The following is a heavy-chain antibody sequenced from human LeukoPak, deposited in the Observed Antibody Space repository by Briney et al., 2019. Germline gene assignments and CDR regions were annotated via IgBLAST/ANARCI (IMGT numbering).Heavy chain of an antibody. CDR2: INTNTGNP. CDR3: ARGIRRYGGNEDFDY. CDR1: GYTFTNYA. V-gene: IGHV7-4-1*02. Sequence: ASVKVSCKASGYTFTNYAMNWVRQAPGQGLEWMGWINTNTGNPTYAQGFTGRFVFSLDTSVSTAYLQISSLKAEDTAVYYCARGIRRYGGNEDFDYWGQGTLVTVSS. D-gene: IGHD4-23*01. J-gene: IGHJ4*02.